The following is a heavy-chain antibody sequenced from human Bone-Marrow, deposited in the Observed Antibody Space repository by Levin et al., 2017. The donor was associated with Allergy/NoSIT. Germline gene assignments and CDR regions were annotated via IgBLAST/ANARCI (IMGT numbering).Heavy chain of an antibody. CDR2: IFPGDSDT. Sequence: GGSLRLSCKGSGYTFMSYWIGWVRQKPGKGLEWIGIIFPGDSDTRYSPSFQGQVTISADKSTKSAYLQWRSLKASDTATYYCARGRGSSWYSYFDLWGKGSLVTVSS. J-gene: IGHJ4*02. V-gene: IGHV5-51*01. CDR3: ARGRGSSWYSYFDL. CDR1: GYTFMSYW. D-gene: IGHD6-13*01.